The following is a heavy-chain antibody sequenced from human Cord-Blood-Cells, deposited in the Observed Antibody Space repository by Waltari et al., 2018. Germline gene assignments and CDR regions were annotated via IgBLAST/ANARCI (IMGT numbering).Heavy chain of an antibody. CDR1: GFTFTSSA. D-gene: IGHD2-15*01. CDR3: AAVQYCSGGSGDDD. V-gene: IGHV1-58*01. J-gene: IGHJ4*01. CDR2: IVVGSGNT. Sequence: HMLLVQSGPEVKEPGTSVRVSCTASGFTFTSSAVLRERLARGQRLEWVGGIVVGSGNTNYEKKYQERVSRTRGMRRRTADQEMSSLRSEDTAVYDCAAVQYCSGGSGDDDWGQGTLGTVSS.